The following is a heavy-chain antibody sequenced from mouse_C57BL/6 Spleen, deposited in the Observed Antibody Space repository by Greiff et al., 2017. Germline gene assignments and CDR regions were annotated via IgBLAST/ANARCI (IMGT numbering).Heavy chain of an antibody. CDR2: INPNYGTT. CDR1: GYSFTDYN. J-gene: IGHJ3*01. CDR3: AREGIYYGNYVFAY. V-gene: IGHV1-39*01. Sequence: VQLKESGPELVKPGASVKISCKASGYSFTDYNMNWVKQSNGKSLEWIGVINPNYGTTSYNQKFKGKATLTVDQSSSTAYMQLNSLTSEDSAVYYCAREGIYYGNYVFAYWGQGTLVTVSA. D-gene: IGHD2-1*01.